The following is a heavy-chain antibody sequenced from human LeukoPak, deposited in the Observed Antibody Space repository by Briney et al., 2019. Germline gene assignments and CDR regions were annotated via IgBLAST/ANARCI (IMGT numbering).Heavy chain of an antibody. V-gene: IGHV3-53*01. CDR3: AKEKSDFWIPDS. D-gene: IGHD3-3*01. CDR2: IYSGGST. J-gene: IGHJ4*02. CDR1: GFTVSSNY. Sequence: GGSLRLSCAASGFTVSSNYMSWVRQAPGKGLEWVSVIYSGGSTYYADSVKGRFTISRDNPKNTLYLQMNSLRAEDTAVYYCAKEKSDFWIPDSWGQGTLVTVSS.